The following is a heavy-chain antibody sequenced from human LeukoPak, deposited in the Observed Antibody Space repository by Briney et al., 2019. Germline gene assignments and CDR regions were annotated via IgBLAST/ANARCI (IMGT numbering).Heavy chain of an antibody. Sequence: PSETLSLTCTVSGGSISSSSYYWGWIRQPPGKGLEWIGSIYYSGNTYYNPSLKSRVTISVDTSKNQFSLKLSSVTAADTAVYYCARASPVVTATQNYFDYWGQGTLVTVSS. V-gene: IGHV4-39*07. J-gene: IGHJ4*02. CDR1: GGSISSSSYY. CDR3: ARASPVVTATQNYFDY. D-gene: IGHD2-21*02. CDR2: IYYSGNT.